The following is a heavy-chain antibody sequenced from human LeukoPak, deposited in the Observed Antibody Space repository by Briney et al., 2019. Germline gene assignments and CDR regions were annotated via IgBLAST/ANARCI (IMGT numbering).Heavy chain of an antibody. CDR3: AKTVGPDPYSSGWTDY. V-gene: IGHV3-23*01. CDR1: GFTFSSYA. CDR2: ISGSGGST. D-gene: IGHD6-19*01. J-gene: IGHJ4*02. Sequence: PGGSLRLSCAASGFTFSSYAMSWVRQAPGKGLEWVSAISGSGGSTYYADSVKGRFTISRDNSKNTLYLQMNSLRAEDTAVYYYAKTVGPDPYSSGWTDYWGQGTLVTVSS.